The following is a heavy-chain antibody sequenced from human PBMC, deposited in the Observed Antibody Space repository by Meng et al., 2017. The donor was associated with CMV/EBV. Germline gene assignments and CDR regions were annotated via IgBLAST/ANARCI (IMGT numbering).Heavy chain of an antibody. Sequence: GGSLCPSCAASGLTFDDYGISWVRHAPGEGLEWVSGINWNGGSTGYADSVKGRFTISSDNAKNSLYLQMNSLRAEDTALYYCARGGRYSSTDAFDIWGQGTMVTVSS. J-gene: IGHJ3*02. CDR1: GLTFDDYG. D-gene: IGHD6-13*01. CDR2: INWNGGST. CDR3: ARGGRYSSTDAFDI. V-gene: IGHV3-20*04.